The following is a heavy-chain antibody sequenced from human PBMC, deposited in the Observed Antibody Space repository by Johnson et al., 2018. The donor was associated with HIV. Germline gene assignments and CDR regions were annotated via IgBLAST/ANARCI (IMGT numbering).Heavy chain of an antibody. CDR3: ARGKGAAAGLDAFDI. D-gene: IGHD6-13*01. J-gene: IGHJ3*02. Sequence: QMLLVESGGGLVKPGGSLRLSCAASGFTFSNAWMSWVRQAPGKGLEWVAVISYDGSNKYYADSVKGRFTISRDNSKNTLYLQLNSLRAADTALYYCARGKGAAAGLDAFDIWGQGTMVIVSS. V-gene: IGHV3-30*03. CDR1: GFTFSNAW. CDR2: ISYDGSNK.